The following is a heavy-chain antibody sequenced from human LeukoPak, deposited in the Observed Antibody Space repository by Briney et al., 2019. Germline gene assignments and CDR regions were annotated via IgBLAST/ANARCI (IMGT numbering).Heavy chain of an antibody. D-gene: IGHD6-13*01. J-gene: IGHJ6*02. CDR1: GGSISSYY. CDR3: ARVLGDSSWYNYYYGMDV. Sequence: SETLSLTCTVSGGSISSYYWSWIRQPPGKGLEWIGYIYYSGSTNYNPSLKSRVTISVDTSKNQFSLKLSSVTAADTAVYYCARVLGDSSWYNYYYGMDVWGQGTTVTVSS. V-gene: IGHV4-59*01. CDR2: IYYSGST.